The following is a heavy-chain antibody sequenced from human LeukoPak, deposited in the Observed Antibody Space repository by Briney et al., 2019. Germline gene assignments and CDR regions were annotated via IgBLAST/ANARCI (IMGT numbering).Heavy chain of an antibody. CDR1: GFTFSSYG. D-gene: IGHD3-10*01. J-gene: IGHJ5*02. Sequence: PGRSLRLSCAASGFTFSSYGMHWVRQAPGKGLEWVAVIWYDGSNKYYADSVKGRFTTSRDNSKDTLYLQMNSLRAEDTAVHYCARASRYYGSGSYPNWFDPWGQGTLVTVSS. V-gene: IGHV3-33*01. CDR2: IWYDGSNK. CDR3: ARASRYYGSGSYPNWFDP.